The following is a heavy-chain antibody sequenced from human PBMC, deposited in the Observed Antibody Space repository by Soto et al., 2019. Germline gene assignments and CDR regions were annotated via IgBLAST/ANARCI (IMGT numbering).Heavy chain of an antibody. CDR2: IYHSGST. Sequence: QVQLQESGPGLVKPSETLSLTCTVSGGSISSYYWSWIRQPPGKGLEWIGYIYHSGSTNYNPSLKSRVTISVDTSKNQFSLKLSSLTAADTAVYYCARDRSGSVAGTWFDPWGQGTLVTVSS. CDR3: ARDRSGSVAGTWFDP. V-gene: IGHV4-59*01. CDR1: GGSISSYY. D-gene: IGHD6-19*01. J-gene: IGHJ5*02.